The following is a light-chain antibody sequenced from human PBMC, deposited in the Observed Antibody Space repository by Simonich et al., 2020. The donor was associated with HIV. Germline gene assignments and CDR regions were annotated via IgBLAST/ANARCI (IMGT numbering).Light chain of an antibody. CDR1: QSLLYSNGYNY. CDR3: MQALQNPYT. Sequence: DIVMTQSPLSLPVTPGEPASFSCRSSQSLLYSNGYNYLDWYLQKPGQSPQLLIYLGSNRASGVPDRFSGSGSGTDFTLKISRVEAEDVGVYYCMQALQNPYTFGQGTKLEIK. V-gene: IGKV2-28*01. CDR2: LGS. J-gene: IGKJ2*01.